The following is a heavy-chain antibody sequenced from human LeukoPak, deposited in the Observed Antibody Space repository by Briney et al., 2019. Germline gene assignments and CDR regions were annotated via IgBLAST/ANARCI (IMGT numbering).Heavy chain of an antibody. CDR2: IYSGGST. D-gene: IGHD3-22*01. CDR3: ARNSDYYDSSGYYQLLDI. CDR1: GFTVSSNY. J-gene: IGHJ3*02. V-gene: IGHV3-66*01. Sequence: GGPLRLSCAASGFTVSSNYMIWVRQAPGKGLEWVSDIYSGGSTYYADAVKGRFTISRDNSKNTLYLQMNSLRAEDTAVYYCARNSDYYDSSGYYQLLDIWGQGTMVTVSS.